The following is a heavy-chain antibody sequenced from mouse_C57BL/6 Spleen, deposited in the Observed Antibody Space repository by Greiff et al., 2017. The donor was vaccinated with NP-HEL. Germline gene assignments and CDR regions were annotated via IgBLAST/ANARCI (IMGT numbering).Heavy chain of an antibody. CDR2: IHPNSGST. J-gene: IGHJ4*01. Sequence: VQLQQPGAELVKPGASVKLSCKASGYTFTSYWMHWVKQRPGQGLEWIGMIHPNSGSTNYNEKFKSKATLTVDKSSSTAYMQLSSLTSEDSAVYYCARTDYGRAMDYWGQGTSVTVSS. D-gene: IGHD1-1*01. CDR3: ARTDYGRAMDY. V-gene: IGHV1-64*01. CDR1: GYTFTSYW.